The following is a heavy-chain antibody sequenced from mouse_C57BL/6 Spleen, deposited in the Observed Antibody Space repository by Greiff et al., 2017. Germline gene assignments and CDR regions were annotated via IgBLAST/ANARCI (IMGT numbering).Heavy chain of an antibody. Sequence: QVQLKESGAELARPGASVKLSCKASGYTFTSYGISWVKQRTGQGLEWIGEIYPRSGNTYYNEKFKGKATLTADKSSSTAYMELRSLTSEDSAVYFCARRGLLRSYYFDYWGQGTTLTVSS. J-gene: IGHJ2*01. D-gene: IGHD1-1*01. V-gene: IGHV1-81*01. CDR3: ARRGLLRSYYFDY. CDR1: GYTFTSYG. CDR2: IYPRSGNT.